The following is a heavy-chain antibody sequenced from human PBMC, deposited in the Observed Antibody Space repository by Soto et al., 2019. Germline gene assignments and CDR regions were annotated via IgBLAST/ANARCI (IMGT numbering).Heavy chain of an antibody. CDR3: ARIPRYSFPTSDPLDN. CDR2: IIPIFGTT. J-gene: IGHJ1*01. D-gene: IGHD1-26*01. CDR1: GGTFNTYT. V-gene: IGHV1-69*13. Sequence: SVKVSCKASGGTFNTYTFSWVRQAPGQGLEWMGSIIPIFGTTHYAQSFQGRLSITADQSSTTTYMELRSLTSHDTAPYYCARIPRYSFPTSDPLDNWGQGTLVTVSS.